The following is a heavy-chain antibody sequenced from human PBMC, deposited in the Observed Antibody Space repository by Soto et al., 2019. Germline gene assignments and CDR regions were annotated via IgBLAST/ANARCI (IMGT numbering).Heavy chain of an antibody. Sequence: QVQLVQSGAEVKKPGASVKVSCKASGYTFTSYAMHWVRQAPGQRLEWMGWINAGNGNTKYSQKFQGRVTITRDTSASTAYMELSSLSSEDTAVYYCARYGVAAAGTAHFDYWGQGTLVTVSS. V-gene: IGHV1-3*01. CDR3: ARYGVAAAGTAHFDY. CDR1: GYTFTSYA. CDR2: INAGNGNT. J-gene: IGHJ4*02. D-gene: IGHD6-13*01.